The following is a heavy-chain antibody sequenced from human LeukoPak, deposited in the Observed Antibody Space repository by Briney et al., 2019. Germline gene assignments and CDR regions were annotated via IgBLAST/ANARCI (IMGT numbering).Heavy chain of an antibody. CDR1: GGCFSGYY. CDR2: INHSGST. CDR3: ARGYYYDSSGYYYFDY. Sequence: PSETLSLTCAVYGGCFSGYYWSWIRQPPGKGLEWIGAINHSGSTNYNPSLKSRVTISVDTSKNQFSLKLSSVTAADTAVYYCARGYYYDSSGYYYFDYWGQGTLVTVSS. D-gene: IGHD3-22*01. J-gene: IGHJ4*02. V-gene: IGHV4-34*01.